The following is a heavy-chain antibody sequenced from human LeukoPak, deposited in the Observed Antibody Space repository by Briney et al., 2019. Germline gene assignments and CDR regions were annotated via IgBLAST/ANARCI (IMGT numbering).Heavy chain of an antibody. J-gene: IGHJ4*02. CDR2: IYHSGST. D-gene: IGHD3-10*01. V-gene: IGHV4-30-2*01. CDR1: GGSISSGGYY. Sequence: SQTLSLTCTVSGGSISSGGYYWSWIRQPPGKGLEWIGYIYHSGSTYYNPSLKSRVTISVDRSKNQFSLKLSSVTAADTAVYYCARRTSGSYYKPSQGFDYWGQGTLVTVSS. CDR3: ARRTSGSYYKPSQGFDY.